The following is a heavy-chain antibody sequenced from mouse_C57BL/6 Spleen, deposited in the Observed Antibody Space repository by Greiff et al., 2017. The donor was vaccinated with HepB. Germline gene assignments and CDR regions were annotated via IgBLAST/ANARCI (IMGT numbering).Heavy chain of an antibody. CDR3: ASKDYCEGVDY. Sequence: EVQLQQSGTELVRPGASVKISCKASGYTFTSYYMHWVKQRPEKSLEWIGAINPGNGGTSYNQKFKGKATLTVVKSASTAYMQLKSLTSEDSAVYYCASKDYCEGVDYWGQGTPLTVSS. D-gene: IGHD1-1*01. V-gene: IGHV1-42*01. CDR2: INPGNGGT. J-gene: IGHJ2*01. CDR1: GYTFTSYY.